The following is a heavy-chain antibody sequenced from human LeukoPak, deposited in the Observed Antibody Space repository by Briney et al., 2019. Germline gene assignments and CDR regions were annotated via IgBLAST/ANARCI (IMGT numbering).Heavy chain of an antibody. CDR2: ISAYNGNT. Sequence: GASVKVSCKASGYTFTSYGISLVRQAPGQGLEWMRWISAYNGNTNYAQKLQGRVTMTTDTSTSTAYMELRSLRSDDTAVYYCARVTQPPRGAGFDYWGQGTLVTVSS. D-gene: IGHD1-14*01. CDR1: GYTFTSYG. CDR3: ARVTQPPRGAGFDY. V-gene: IGHV1-18*01. J-gene: IGHJ4*02.